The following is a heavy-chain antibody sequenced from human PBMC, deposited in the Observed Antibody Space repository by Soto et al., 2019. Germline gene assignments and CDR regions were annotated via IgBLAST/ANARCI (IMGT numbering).Heavy chain of an antibody. V-gene: IGHV4-39*07. CDR1: GGSFSSSSYY. J-gene: IGHJ4*02. CDR2: IYYSGST. D-gene: IGHD6-13*01. CDR3: VRSFGVAAAGPFDY. Sequence: PSETLSLTCTVSGGSFSSSSYYWGWIRQPPGKGLEWIGSIYYSGSTYYNPSLKSRVTIAVDTSKNQFSLKLSSVTAADTAVYYCVRSFGVAAAGPFDYWGQGTLVTVSS.